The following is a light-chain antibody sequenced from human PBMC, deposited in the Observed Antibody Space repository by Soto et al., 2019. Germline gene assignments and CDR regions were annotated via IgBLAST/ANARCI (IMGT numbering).Light chain of an antibody. CDR3: SSYTESATFVL. CDR1: GSDLGSYNR. V-gene: IGLV2-18*02. CDR2: EVN. Sequence: QSALTQPPSVSGSPGQSVTISCTGTGSDLGSYNRVSGYRRVPGTAPKLMISEVNKRPSGVPDRFSGSKSGNTASLTISGLRAEDEADYYCSSYTESATFVLFGGGTKVTVL. J-gene: IGLJ2*01.